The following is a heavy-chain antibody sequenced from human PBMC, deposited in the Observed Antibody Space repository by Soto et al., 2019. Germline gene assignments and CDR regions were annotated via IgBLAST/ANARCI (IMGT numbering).Heavy chain of an antibody. CDR2: IYYSGST. D-gene: IGHD2-2*01. V-gene: IGHV4-31*03. CDR3: ACGVTTSYAFWGDMDV. CDR1: GGSISSGGYY. J-gene: IGHJ6*03. Sequence: PSETLSLTCTVSGGSISSGGYYWSWIRQHPGKGLEWIGYIYYSGSTYYNPSLKSRVTISVDTSKNQFSLKLSSVTAADTAVYCCACGVTTSYAFWGDMDVWGKGTTVTVSS.